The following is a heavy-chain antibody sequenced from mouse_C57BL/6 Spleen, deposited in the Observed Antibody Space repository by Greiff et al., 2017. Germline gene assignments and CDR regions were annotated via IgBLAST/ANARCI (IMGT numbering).Heavy chain of an antibody. D-gene: IGHD1-1*01. J-gene: IGHJ4*01. Sequence: EVQVVESVAELVRPGASVKLSCTASGFNIKNTYMHWVKQRPEQGLEWIGRIDPANGNTKYAPKFQGKATITANTSSNTAYLQLSSLTSEYTAIYYCARATVVAYYYAMDYWGQGTSVTVSS. CDR2: IDPANGNT. CDR3: ARATVVAYYYAMDY. CDR1: GFNIKNTY. V-gene: IGHV14-3*01.